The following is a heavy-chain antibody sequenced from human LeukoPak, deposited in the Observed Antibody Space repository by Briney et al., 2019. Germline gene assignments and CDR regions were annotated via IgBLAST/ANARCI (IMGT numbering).Heavy chain of an antibody. V-gene: IGHV4-34*01. CDR2: INHSGST. J-gene: IGHJ4*02. CDR3: ARAGERNHPNFDY. CDR1: GGSFSGYY. Sequence: PSETLSLTCAVYGGSFSGYYWSWIRQPPGKGLEWIGEINHSGSTNYNPSLKSRVTISVDTSKNQFSLKLSSVTAADTAVYYCARAGERNHPNFDYWGQGTLVTVSS. D-gene: IGHD7-27*01.